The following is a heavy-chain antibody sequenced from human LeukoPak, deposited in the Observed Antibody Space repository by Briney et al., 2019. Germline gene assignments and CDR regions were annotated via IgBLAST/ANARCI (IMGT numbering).Heavy chain of an antibody. D-gene: IGHD3-10*01. J-gene: IGHJ6*03. CDR3: AKDIVPDGSGSYYNEDYYYYMDV. V-gene: IGHV3-9*01. Sequence: GRPLRLSCAASGFTFDDYAMHWVRQAPGKGLEWVSGISWNSGSIGYADSVKGRFTISRDNAKNSLYLQMNSLRAEDTALYYCAKDIVPDGSGSYYNEDYYYYMDVWGKGTTVTVSS. CDR2: ISWNSGSI. CDR1: GFTFDDYA.